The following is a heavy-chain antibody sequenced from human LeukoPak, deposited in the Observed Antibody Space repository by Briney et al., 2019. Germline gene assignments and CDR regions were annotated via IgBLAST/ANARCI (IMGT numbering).Heavy chain of an antibody. V-gene: IGHV4-59*01. CDR3: ARDKRHSYGRYFDP. CDR1: GDSISTYH. J-gene: IGHJ4*02. CDR2: MQSTGNS. D-gene: IGHD5-18*01. Sequence: PSETLSLTCTVSGDSISTYHWNWIRKPPGKGLEGIGYMQSTGNSNYNPSLKNRVNIFVDMSKNHFVLNLRSVTAADTAVYYCARDKRHSYGRYFDPWGQGMLVTVSS.